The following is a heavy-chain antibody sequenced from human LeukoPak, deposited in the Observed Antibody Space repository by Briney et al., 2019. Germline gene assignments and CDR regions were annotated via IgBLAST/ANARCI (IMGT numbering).Heavy chain of an antibody. J-gene: IGHJ4*02. CDR3: ARDDKWASDY. Sequence: GALRLSCSASGFAFGIYALNWFRHTPGKGLEWLSYISSTNAIYYADSVKGRFTISRDNAKESLYLQMNSLRAEDTAVYYCARDDKWASDYWGQGTLVTVSS. CDR1: GFAFGIYA. V-gene: IGHV3-69-1*02. D-gene: IGHD1-26*01. CDR2: ISSTNAI.